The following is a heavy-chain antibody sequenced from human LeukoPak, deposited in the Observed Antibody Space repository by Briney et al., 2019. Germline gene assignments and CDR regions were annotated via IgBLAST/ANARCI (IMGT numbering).Heavy chain of an antibody. D-gene: IGHD5-18*01. CDR3: ARGGYSYGSNFDY. CDR1: GGSISSYY. V-gene: IGHV4-4*07. Sequence: KPSETLSLTCTVSGGSISSYYWSWIRQPAGKGLEWIGRIYTSGSTNYNPSLKSRVTMSVDTPQNQFSLKLSSVTPADPPVYYCARGGYSYGSNFDYWGQGTLVTVSS. CDR2: IYTSGST. J-gene: IGHJ4*02.